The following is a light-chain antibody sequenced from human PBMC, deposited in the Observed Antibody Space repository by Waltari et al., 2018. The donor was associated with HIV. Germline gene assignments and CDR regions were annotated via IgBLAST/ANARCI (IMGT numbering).Light chain of an antibody. Sequence: SALPRPPSSSGSPGQSVPIPWTGTSNDGGGYTYVSWYQQHPGKPPKLMIYEVSWPPSGVPERFSGSKSGSTASLTVSGLQAEDEADYCCSSYAGSNKLVFGGGTKLTVL. J-gene: IGLJ2*01. CDR1: SNDGGGYTY. CDR3: SSYAGSNKLV. CDR2: EVS. V-gene: IGLV2-8*01.